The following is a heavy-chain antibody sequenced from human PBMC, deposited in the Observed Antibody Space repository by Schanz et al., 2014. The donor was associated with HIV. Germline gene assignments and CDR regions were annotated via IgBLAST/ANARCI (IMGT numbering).Heavy chain of an antibody. CDR1: GFTFSSFG. Sequence: QVQLVESGGGVVQPGRSLRLSCAPSGFTFSSFGMHWARQAPGKGLEWVAVIWDDGSDKYYGDSVKGRFTISRDNSKNTLYLQMNGLRAEDTAVYYCAKDGSLDYDNSGYYATWGQGTLVTVSS. CDR3: AKDGSLDYDNSGYYAT. V-gene: IGHV3-33*06. CDR2: IWDDGSDK. J-gene: IGHJ4*02. D-gene: IGHD3-22*01.